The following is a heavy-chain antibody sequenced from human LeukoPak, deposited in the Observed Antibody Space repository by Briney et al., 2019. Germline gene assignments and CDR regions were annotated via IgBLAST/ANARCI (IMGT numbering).Heavy chain of an antibody. D-gene: IGHD4-17*01. J-gene: IGHJ3*02. CDR3: ARDLVTVTKGFDI. CDR2: ISYIGST. CDR1: DDSFSSHC. V-gene: IGHV4-59*11. Sequence: SETPSLTCAVSDDSFSSHCWTWIRQPPGKGLEWIGYISYIGSTNYNPSLKSRVTISIDTSKNEFSLKLTSVTAADTAVYYCARDLVTVTKGFDIWGQGTMVTVSS.